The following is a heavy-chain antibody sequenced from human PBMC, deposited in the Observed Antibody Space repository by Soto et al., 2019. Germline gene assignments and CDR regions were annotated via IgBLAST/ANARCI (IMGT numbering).Heavy chain of an antibody. J-gene: IGHJ4*02. Sequence: PGGSLRLSCAASGFTFDDYGMSWVRQAPGKGLEWVSGINWNGGSTGYADSVKGRFTISRDNAKNSLYLQMNSLRAEDTALYYCARDRDYSPPYSYGPLDYWGQGTLVTVSS. CDR1: GFTFDDYG. CDR3: ARDRDYSPPYSYGPLDY. D-gene: IGHD3-16*01. V-gene: IGHV3-20*04. CDR2: INWNGGST.